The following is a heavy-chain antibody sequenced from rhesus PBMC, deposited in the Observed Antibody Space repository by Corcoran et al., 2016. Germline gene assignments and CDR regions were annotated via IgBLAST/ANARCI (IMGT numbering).Heavy chain of an antibody. CDR3: VRRTNSPTGDSLDV. Sequence: QLQLQESGPGLVKPSETLSLTCAVSGVSITSNYWNWIRQSPGKGLEWIVRISGRGGRNDYNPSLKSRVTIATDTSKNQFSLKLSSVTAADTAVYYCVRRTNSPTGDSLDVWGRGILVTVSS. CDR2: ISGRGGRN. CDR1: GVSITSNY. D-gene: IGHD4-29*01. J-gene: IGHJ5-2*02. V-gene: IGHV4-173*01.